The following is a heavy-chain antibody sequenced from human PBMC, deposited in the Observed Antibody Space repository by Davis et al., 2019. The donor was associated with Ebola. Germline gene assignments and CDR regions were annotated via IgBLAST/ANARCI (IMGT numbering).Heavy chain of an antibody. CDR1: GFTFGDYS. Sequence: PGGSLRLSCTASGFTFGDYSMSWVRQAPGKGLEWVSYISSSSSTIYYADSVKGRFTISRDNAKNSLYLQMNSLRDEDTAVYYCAREGYYYDSSGYLYYFDYWGQGTLVTVSS. V-gene: IGHV3-48*02. CDR3: AREGYYYDSSGYLYYFDY. J-gene: IGHJ4*02. CDR2: ISSSSSTI. D-gene: IGHD3-22*01.